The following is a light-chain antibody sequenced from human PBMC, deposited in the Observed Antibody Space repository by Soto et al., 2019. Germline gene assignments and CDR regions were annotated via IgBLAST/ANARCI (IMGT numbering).Light chain of an antibody. J-gene: IGLJ2*01. CDR3: CSYAGSSTPV. CDR1: SSDVGSYNL. V-gene: IGLV2-23*01. CDR2: EGS. Sequence: QSVLTQPASVSGSPGQSITISCTGTSSDVGSYNLVSWYQQHPGKAPKLMIYEGSKRPSGVSNRFTGSKSGNTTSLTISGLQAEDEADYYCCSYAGSSTPVFGGGTTLTVL.